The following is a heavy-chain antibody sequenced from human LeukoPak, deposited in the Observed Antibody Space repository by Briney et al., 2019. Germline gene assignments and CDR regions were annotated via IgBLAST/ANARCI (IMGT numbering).Heavy chain of an antibody. CDR2: ISAYNGNT. CDR1: GYTFASYG. CDR3: ARDPDGSPLDY. V-gene: IGHV1-18*01. D-gene: IGHD3-10*01. J-gene: IGHJ4*02. Sequence: GASVKVSCKASGYTFASYGISGVRQAPGQGLEWMGWISAYNGNTNYAQKLQGRATMATDTSTSTASMELRSLRSDDTAVYYCARDPDGSPLDYWGQGTLVTVSS.